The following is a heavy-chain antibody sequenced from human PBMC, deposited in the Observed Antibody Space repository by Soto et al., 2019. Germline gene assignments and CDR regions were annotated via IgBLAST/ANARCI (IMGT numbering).Heavy chain of an antibody. CDR3: ASRDPGTSVDY. CDR1: GGSITTSSYNW. V-gene: IGHV4-4*02. J-gene: IGHJ4*02. D-gene: IGHD1-7*01. CDR2: IYRTGST. Sequence: SETLSLTCSVSGGSITTSSYNWWTWVRQPPGQGLEWIGEIYRTGSTNYNPSLKSRVTISLDRSENQFSLKVTSLTAADTAVYYCASRDPGTSVDYWGQGTLVTVSS.